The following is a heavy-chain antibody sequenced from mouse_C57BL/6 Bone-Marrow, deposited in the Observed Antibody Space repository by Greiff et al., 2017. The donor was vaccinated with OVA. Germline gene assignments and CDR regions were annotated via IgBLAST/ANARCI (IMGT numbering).Heavy chain of an antibody. V-gene: IGHV10-1*01. CDR3: VTHYCGREKDAMDY. Sequence: EVQLVESGGGLVQPKGSLKLSCAASGFSFNTYAMNWVRQAPGKGLEWVARIRSKSNNYATYYADSVKDRFTISRDDSESMLYLQMNNLKTEDTAMYYCVTHYCGREKDAMDYWGQGTSVTVSS. D-gene: IGHD1-1*01. CDR1: GFSFNTYA. J-gene: IGHJ4*01. CDR2: IRSKSNNYAT.